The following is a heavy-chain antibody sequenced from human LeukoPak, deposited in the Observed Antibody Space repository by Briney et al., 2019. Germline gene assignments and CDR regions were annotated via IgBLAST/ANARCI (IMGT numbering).Heavy chain of an antibody. Sequence: QPGRSLRLSCAASGFTFSSYGMHWVRQAPGKGLEWVAVIWYDGSDKYYADSVKGRFTISRDNSKNTPYLQMNSLRVEDTAVYYCARVLGDSGWYLGWFDPWGQGTLVTVSS. CDR2: IWYDGSDK. CDR1: GFTFSSYG. CDR3: ARVLGDSGWYLGWFDP. D-gene: IGHD6-19*01. J-gene: IGHJ5*02. V-gene: IGHV3-33*01.